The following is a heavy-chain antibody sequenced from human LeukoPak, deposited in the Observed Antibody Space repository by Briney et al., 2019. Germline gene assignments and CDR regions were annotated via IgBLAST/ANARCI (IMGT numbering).Heavy chain of an antibody. CDR3: VKEIH. CDR2: IGFNGRDV. J-gene: IGHJ4*02. Sequence: GGSLRLSCAASGFTFSSYGMTWVRQAPGKGLEWIGLIGFNGRDVYYADSVKGRFTLSRDNAEKTLYLEMTSLRAEDTAVYYCVKEIHWGQGTLVIVSS. CDR1: GFTFSSYG. V-gene: IGHV3-30*02.